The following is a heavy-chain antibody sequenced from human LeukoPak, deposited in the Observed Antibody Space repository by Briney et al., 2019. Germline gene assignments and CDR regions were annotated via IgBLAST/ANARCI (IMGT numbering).Heavy chain of an antibody. CDR2: ISGGGGGT. CDR1: RFTFSSYA. CDR3: AKGRYYFDY. Sequence: GGSLRLSCAASRFTFSSYAMSWVRQAPGKGLEWVSAISGGGGGTYYADSVKGRFTISRDNSKNTLYLQMNSLRAEDTAVYYCAKGRYYFDYWGQGTLVTVSS. J-gene: IGHJ4*02. V-gene: IGHV3-23*01. D-gene: IGHD3-16*01.